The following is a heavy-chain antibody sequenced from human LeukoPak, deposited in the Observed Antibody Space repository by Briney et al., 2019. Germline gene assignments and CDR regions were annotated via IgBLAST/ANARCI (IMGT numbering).Heavy chain of an antibody. J-gene: IGHJ4*02. Sequence: ASVNVSCKASGYTFTIYAMHWVRQAPGQRLEWMGWINAGNGNTKYSQKFQGRVTITRDTSASTAYMELSSLRSEDTAVYYCARTSSGGSWITSFDYWGQGTLVTVSS. CDR1: GYTFTIYA. V-gene: IGHV1-3*01. CDR2: INAGNGNT. D-gene: IGHD2-15*01. CDR3: ARTSSGGSWITSFDY.